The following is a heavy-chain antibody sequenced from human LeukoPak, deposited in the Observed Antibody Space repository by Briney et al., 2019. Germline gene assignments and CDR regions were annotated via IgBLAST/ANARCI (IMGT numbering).Heavy chain of an antibody. CDR1: GGSISSNSYY. V-gene: IGHV4-39*07. J-gene: IGHJ5*01. CDR2: MYYSGST. D-gene: IGHD2-21*01. CDR3: ARVYCGGGFCYHSRGWFDS. Sequence: KPSETLSLTCTVSGGSISSNSYYWGWIRQPPGKGLEWIGSMYYSGSTNYNPSLKSRVTISVDTSQNQFSFKLSSVTAADTAVYYCARVYCGGGFCYHSRGWFDSWGQGTLVTVSS.